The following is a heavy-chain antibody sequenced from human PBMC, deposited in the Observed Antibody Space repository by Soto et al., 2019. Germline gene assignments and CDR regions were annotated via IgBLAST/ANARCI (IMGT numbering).Heavy chain of an antibody. CDR3: AKVSPEEMATRKTDAFDI. CDR1: GFTFSSYG. V-gene: IGHV3-30*18. Sequence: GGSLRLSCXASGFTFSSYGMHWVRQAPGKGLGWVAVISYDGSNKYYADSVKGRFTISRDNSKNTLYLQMNSLRAEDTAVYYCAKVSPEEMATRKTDAFDIWGQGTMVTVSS. J-gene: IGHJ3*02. CDR2: ISYDGSNK.